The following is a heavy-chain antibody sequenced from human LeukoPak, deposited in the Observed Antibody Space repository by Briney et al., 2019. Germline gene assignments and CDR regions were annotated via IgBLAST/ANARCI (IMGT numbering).Heavy chain of an antibody. CDR1: GFTFSPYA. D-gene: IGHD3-3*02. J-gene: IGHJ6*02. V-gene: IGHV3-23*01. CDR2: ISGNGGST. CDR3: ARAQRGPPLPISNYYYAMDV. Sequence: GGSLRLSCAASGFTFSPYALNWVRQAPGKGLEWVSGISGNGGSTHYADSVKGRFTISRDNSDNTLYLQMDSLRVDDTAVHFCARAQRGPPLPISNYYYAMDVWGQGTTVSVSS.